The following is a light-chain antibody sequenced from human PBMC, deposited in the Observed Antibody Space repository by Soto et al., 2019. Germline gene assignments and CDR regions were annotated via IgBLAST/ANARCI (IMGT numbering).Light chain of an antibody. J-gene: IGLJ1*01. Sequence: QSALTQPASVSGSPGQSITISCTETSSDVGGYNSVSWHQQHPGKAPKLMIYEVSNRPSGVSNRFSGSKSGNTASLTISGLQAEDEADYYCSSYTSSSTPYVFGTGTKLTVL. CDR1: SSDVGGYNS. V-gene: IGLV2-14*01. CDR3: SSYTSSSTPYV. CDR2: EVS.